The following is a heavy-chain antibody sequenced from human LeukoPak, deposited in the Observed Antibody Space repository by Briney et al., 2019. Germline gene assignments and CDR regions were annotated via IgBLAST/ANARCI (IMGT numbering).Heavy chain of an antibody. CDR3: ARKGAGYSGYGIDY. CDR2: ISSSSSYI. D-gene: IGHD5-12*01. V-gene: IGHV3-21*01. Sequence: GGSLRLSCTVSGFTFSSYSMNWVRQAPGKGLEWVSSISSSSSYIYYADSVKGRLTISRDDAKNSLYLQMNSLRAEDTAVYYCARKGAGYSGYGIDYWGQGTLVTVSS. J-gene: IGHJ4*02. CDR1: GFTFSSYS.